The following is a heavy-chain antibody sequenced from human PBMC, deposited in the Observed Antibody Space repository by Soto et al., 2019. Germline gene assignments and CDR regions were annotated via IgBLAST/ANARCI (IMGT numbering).Heavy chain of an antibody. V-gene: IGHV3-15*01. CDR2: IKSKTDGGTT. Sequence: EVQLVESGGGLVKPGGSLRLSCAASGFTFSNAWMSWVRQAPGKGLEWVGRIKSKTDGGTTDYAAPVKGRFTISRDDSKHTLYLQMNSLRAEDTAVYYCAKSAPGNNYGGNAFDIWGQGTMVTVSS. J-gene: IGHJ3*02. CDR1: GFTFSNAW. D-gene: IGHD5-18*01. CDR3: AKSAPGNNYGGNAFDI.